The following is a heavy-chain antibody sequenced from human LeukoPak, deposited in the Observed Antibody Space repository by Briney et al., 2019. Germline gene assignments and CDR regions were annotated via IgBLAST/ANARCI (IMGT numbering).Heavy chain of an antibody. V-gene: IGHV4-39*07. CDR1: GGSISRSNYY. Sequence: SETLSLTCTVSGGSISRSNYYWGWIRQPPGKGLEWIGSIYYSGSTYYNPSLKSRVTTSIDTSKNQFSLRLSSVTAADTAVYYCASLYYYDSSGYYRDAFDIWGQGTMVTVSS. CDR2: IYYSGST. CDR3: ASLYYYDSSGYYRDAFDI. J-gene: IGHJ3*02. D-gene: IGHD3-22*01.